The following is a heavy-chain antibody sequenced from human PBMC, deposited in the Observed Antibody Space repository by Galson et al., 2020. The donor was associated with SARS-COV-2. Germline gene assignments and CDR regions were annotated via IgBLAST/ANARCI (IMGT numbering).Heavy chain of an antibody. V-gene: IGHV5-10-1*01. Sequence: KIGESLKISCKGSGYSFTSYWISWVRQMPGKGLEWMGRIDPSDSYTNYSPSFQGHVTISADKSISTAYLQWSSLKASDTAMYYCARHASFGPVYYYYGMDVWGQGTTVTVSS. CDR3: ARHASFGPVYYYYGMDV. CDR2: IDPSDSYT. CDR1: GYSFTSYW. J-gene: IGHJ6*02. D-gene: IGHD3-10*01.